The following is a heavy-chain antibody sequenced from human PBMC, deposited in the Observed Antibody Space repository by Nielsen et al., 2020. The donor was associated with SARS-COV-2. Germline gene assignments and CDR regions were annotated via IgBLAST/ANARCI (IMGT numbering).Heavy chain of an antibody. CDR1: GFTFSSYG. CDR2: IWYDGSNK. J-gene: IGHJ4*02. Sequence: GQSLKISCAASGFTFSSYGMHWFRQDPGKGLEWVAVIWYDGSNKYYADSVKGRFTISRDNSKNTLYLQMNSLRAEDTAVYYCARDLLYGQDYFDYWGQGTLVTVSS. CDR3: ARDLLYGQDYFDY. V-gene: IGHV3-33*01. D-gene: IGHD2/OR15-2a*01.